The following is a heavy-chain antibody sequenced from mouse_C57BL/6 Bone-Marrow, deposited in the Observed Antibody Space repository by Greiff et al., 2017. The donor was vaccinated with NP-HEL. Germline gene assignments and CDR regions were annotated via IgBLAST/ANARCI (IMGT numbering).Heavy chain of an antibody. D-gene: IGHD2-13*01. CDR2: IDPENGDT. CDR3: TTGDCEFFWFAY. Sequence: VQLQQSGAELVRPGASVKLSCTASGFNIKDDYMHWVKQRPEQGLEWIGWIDPENGDTEYASKFQGKATITADTTSNTAYLQLSSLTSEDTAVYYCTTGDCEFFWFAYWGQGTLVTVSA. J-gene: IGHJ3*01. CDR1: GFNIKDDY. V-gene: IGHV14-4*01.